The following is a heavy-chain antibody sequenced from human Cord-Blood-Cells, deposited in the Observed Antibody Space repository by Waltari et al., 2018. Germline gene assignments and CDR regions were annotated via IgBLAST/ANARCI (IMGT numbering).Heavy chain of an antibody. Sequence: QVQLVQSGAEVKKPGASVKVSCKASGYTFTGYYMHWVRQAPGQGLELMGWSRPDICCTNYTKNLQGRVTVSRDTSSDTADMELSRLRSDDTAVYYCAKIWGARKAIRSFDNWGQGTMVTVSS. J-gene: IGHJ3*02. CDR1: GYTFTGYY. D-gene: IGHD3-16*01. CDR3: AKIWGARKAIRSFDN. V-gene: IGHV1-2*02. CDR2: SRPDICCT.